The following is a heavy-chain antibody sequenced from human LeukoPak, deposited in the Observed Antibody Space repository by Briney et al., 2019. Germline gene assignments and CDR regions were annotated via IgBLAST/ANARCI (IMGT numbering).Heavy chain of an antibody. Sequence: SETLSLTCTVSGGSISSYYWSWIRQPAGKGLECIGRIYTSGSTNYNPSLKSRVTMSVDTSKNQFSLKLSSVTAADTAVYYCARGVRYYDFWSGSTLYYYGMDVWGQGTTVTVSS. J-gene: IGHJ6*02. V-gene: IGHV4-4*07. CDR1: GGSISSYY. CDR2: IYTSGST. CDR3: ARGVRYYDFWSGSTLYYYGMDV. D-gene: IGHD3-3*01.